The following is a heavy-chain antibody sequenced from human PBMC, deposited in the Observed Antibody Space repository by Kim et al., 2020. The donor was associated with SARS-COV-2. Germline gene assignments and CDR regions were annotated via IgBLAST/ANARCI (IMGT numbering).Heavy chain of an antibody. CDR1: GGSISSSSYY. D-gene: IGHD4-17*01. J-gene: IGHJ4*02. CDR2: MYYSGST. Sequence: SETLSLTCTVFGGSISSSSYYWGWIRQPPGKGLEWIGSMYYSGSTYYNPSLKSRVTISLDTSKNQFSLKLSSVTAADTAVYYCARDLGRDYGDYFDYWGQGTLVTVSS. V-gene: IGHV4-39*07. CDR3: ARDLGRDYGDYFDY.